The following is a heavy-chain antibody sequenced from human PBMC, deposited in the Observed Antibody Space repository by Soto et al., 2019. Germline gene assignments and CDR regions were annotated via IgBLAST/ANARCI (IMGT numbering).Heavy chain of an antibody. J-gene: IGHJ6*03. CDR3: CRGDCVGGTCYSLAGSFYYYMDV. D-gene: IGHD2-15*01. CDR2: INSDGSVS. Sequence: EVQLVESGGGLVQPGGSLRLSCAASGFTFSNYWMYWVRQAPGKGLVWVSRINSDGSVSSYADSVKGRLTISRDNVKNNLLEPMDNVRSGDNAVIYCCRGDCVGGTCYSLAGSFYYYMDVWGKGTTVTVFS. V-gene: IGHV3-74*01. CDR1: GFTFSNYW.